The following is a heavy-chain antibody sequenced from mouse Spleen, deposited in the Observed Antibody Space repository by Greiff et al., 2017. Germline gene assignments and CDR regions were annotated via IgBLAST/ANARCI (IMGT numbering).Heavy chain of an antibody. CDR3: ARRNDGYYYYYAMDY. D-gene: IGHD2-3*01. CDR1: GYTFTDYY. J-gene: IGHJ4*01. V-gene: IGHV1-26*01. Sequence: VQLQQSGPELVKPGASVKISCKASGYTFTDYYMNWVKQSHGKSLEWIGDINPNNGGTSYNQKFKGKATLTVDKSSSTAYMELRSLTSEDSAVYYCARRNDGYYYYYAMDYWGQGTSVTVSS. CDR2: INPNNGGT.